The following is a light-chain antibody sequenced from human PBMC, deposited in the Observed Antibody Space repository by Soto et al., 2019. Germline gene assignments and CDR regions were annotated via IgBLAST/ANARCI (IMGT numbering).Light chain of an antibody. J-gene: IGLJ2*01. CDR3: AAWDDSLYGVV. Sequence: HSVLTQPPSASVTPGQRVTISCSGSSSNVGSNSVNWYQHFPGTAPKVLIYRSTQRPSGVPDRFSGSKSGTSASLAISGLQSEDEADYYCAAWDDSLYGVVFGGGTKLTVL. CDR1: SSNVGSNS. V-gene: IGLV1-44*01. CDR2: RST.